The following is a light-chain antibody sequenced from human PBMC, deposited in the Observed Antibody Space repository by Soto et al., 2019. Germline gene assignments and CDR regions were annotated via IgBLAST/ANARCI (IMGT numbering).Light chain of an antibody. CDR3: CSYAGGASVV. J-gene: IGLJ2*01. V-gene: IGLV2-23*01. Sequence: QSALTQPASVSGSPGQSITISCTGTISDVGRYNLVSWYQQHPDKAPKLIIYEDIERPSGVSHRFSGSTSGNTASLTISRLETEDEAKYFCCSYAGGASVVFGRGTKLTVL. CDR1: ISDVGRYNL. CDR2: EDI.